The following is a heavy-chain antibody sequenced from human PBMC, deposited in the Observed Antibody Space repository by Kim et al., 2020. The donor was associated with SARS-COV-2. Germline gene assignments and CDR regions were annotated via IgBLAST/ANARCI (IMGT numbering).Heavy chain of an antibody. J-gene: IGHJ4*02. D-gene: IGHD3-10*01. CDR1: GGSISSGGYY. CDR3: AQLGDYYGSGSDFDY. CDR2: IYYSGST. V-gene: IGHV4-31*03. Sequence: SETLSLTCTVSGGSISSGGYYWSWIRQHPGKGLEWIGYIYYSGSTYYNPSLKSRVTISVDTSKNQFSLKLSSVTAADTAVYYCAQLGDYYGSGSDFDYWGQGTLVTVSS.